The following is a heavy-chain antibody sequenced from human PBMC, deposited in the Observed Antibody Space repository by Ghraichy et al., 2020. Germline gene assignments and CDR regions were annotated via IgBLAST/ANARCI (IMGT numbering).Heavy chain of an antibody. J-gene: IGHJ4*02. Sequence: GGSLRLSCAASGFTFSSYGMHWVRQAPGKGLEWVAVISYDGSNKYYADSVKGRFTISRDNSKNTLYLQMNSLRAEDTAVYYCAKPYGSGGPGDYWGQGTLVTVSS. V-gene: IGHV3-30*18. CDR1: GFTFSSYG. CDR3: AKPYGSGGPGDY. CDR2: ISYDGSNK. D-gene: IGHD3-10*01.